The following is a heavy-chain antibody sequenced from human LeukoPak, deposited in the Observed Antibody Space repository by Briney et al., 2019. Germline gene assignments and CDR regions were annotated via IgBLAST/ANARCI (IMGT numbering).Heavy chain of an antibody. J-gene: IGHJ5*02. CDR1: GGSISSSSYY. D-gene: IGHD3-16*01. Sequence: SETLSLTCTVSGGSISSSSYYWGWLRQPPGKGLEWIGSIYYSGSTYYNPSLKSRVTISVDTSKNQFSLKLSSVTAADTAVYYCARHDSLTSRLSFDPWGQGTLVTVSS. V-gene: IGHV4-39*01. CDR2: IYYSGST. CDR3: ARHDSLTSRLSFDP.